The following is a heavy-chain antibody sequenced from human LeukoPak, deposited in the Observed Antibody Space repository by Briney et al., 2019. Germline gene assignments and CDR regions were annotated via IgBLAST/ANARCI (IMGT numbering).Heavy chain of an antibody. CDR3: ARDTLAAAGTGAFDI. J-gene: IGHJ4*02. CDR2: IYHSGST. D-gene: IGHD6-13*01. Sequence: SETLSLTCTVSGGSISSGGYYWSWIRQPPGKGLEWIGYIYHSGSTYYNPSLKSRVTISVDRSKNQFSLKLSSVTAADTAVYYCARDTLAAAGTGAFDIWGQGTLVTVSS. V-gene: IGHV4-30-2*01. CDR1: GGSISSGGYY.